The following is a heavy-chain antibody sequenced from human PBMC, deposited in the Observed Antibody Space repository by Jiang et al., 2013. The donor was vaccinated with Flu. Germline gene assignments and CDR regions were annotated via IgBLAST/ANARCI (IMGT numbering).Heavy chain of an antibody. CDR2: IYYTGSP. D-gene: IGHD2-15*01. Sequence: PGLVKPSETLSLTCTVSGGSISSYYWSWIRQPPGRGLEWIGYIYYTGSPAYNPSLRSRVTISVDTSKNQFSLKLSSVTAADTAVYYCARLDCSGGSCYESAYWGQGSLVTVSS. J-gene: IGHJ4*02. V-gene: IGHV4-59*01. CDR1: GGSISSYY. CDR3: ARLDCSGGSCYESAY.